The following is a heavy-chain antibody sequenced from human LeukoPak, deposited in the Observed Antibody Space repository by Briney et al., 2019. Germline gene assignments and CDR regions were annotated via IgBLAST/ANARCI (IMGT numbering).Heavy chain of an antibody. D-gene: IGHD6-19*01. V-gene: IGHV3-33*01. J-gene: IGHJ4*02. CDR3: ARDGIAVYFDY. CDR1: GFTFSSYG. CDR2: IWYDGSNK. Sequence: TGGSLRLSCAASGFTFSSYGMHWVRQAPGKGLEWVAVIWYDGSNKYYADSVKGRFTISRDNSKNTLYLQMNSLGAEDTAVYYCARDGIAVYFDYWGQGTLVTVSS.